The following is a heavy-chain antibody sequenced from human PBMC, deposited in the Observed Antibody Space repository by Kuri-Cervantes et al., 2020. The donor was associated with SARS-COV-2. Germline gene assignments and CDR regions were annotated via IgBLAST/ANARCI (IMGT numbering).Heavy chain of an antibody. CDR2: INPSGGST. Sequence: ASVKVSCKASGYTFTSYYMHWVRQAPGQGLEWMGIINPSGGSTSYAQKFQGRVTMTRDTSTSTVYMELSSLRSEDTAVYYCAREGIVVVIGAYFDYWGQGTLVTVSS. D-gene: IGHD3-22*01. V-gene: IGHV1-46*01. J-gene: IGHJ4*02. CDR3: AREGIVVVIGAYFDY. CDR1: GYTFTSYY.